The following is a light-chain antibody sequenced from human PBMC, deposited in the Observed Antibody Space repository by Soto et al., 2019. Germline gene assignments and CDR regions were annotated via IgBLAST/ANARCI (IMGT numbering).Light chain of an antibody. V-gene: IGKV3-20*01. CDR2: GAS. CDR1: QSVSSSY. Sequence: EIVLTQSPGTLSLSPGERATLSCRASQSVSSSYLAWYQQKPGQAPRLLIYGASSRATGIPDRFSGSGSGTDFTLTISRLEPEDVATYYCQNYNSAPLTFGPGTRVDIK. CDR3: QNYNSAPLT. J-gene: IGKJ3*01.